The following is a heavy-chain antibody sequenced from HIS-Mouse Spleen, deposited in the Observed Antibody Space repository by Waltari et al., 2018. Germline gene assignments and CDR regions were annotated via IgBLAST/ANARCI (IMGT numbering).Heavy chain of an antibody. V-gene: IGHV1-2*02. Sequence: QVQLVQSGAEVKKPGALVKVSCKASGYTFIGYYIHGQRQAPGQGLEWMGWINPNSGGTNYAQKFQGRVTMTRDTSISTAYMELSRLRSDDTAVYYCARVRGSLPGRDAFDIWGQGTMVTVSS. CDR3: ARVRGSLPGRDAFDI. CDR1: GYTFIGYY. CDR2: INPNSGGT. D-gene: IGHD3-10*01. J-gene: IGHJ3*02.